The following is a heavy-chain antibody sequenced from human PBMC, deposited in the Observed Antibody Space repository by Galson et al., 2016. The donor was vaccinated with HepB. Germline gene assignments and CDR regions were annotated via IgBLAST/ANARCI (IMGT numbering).Heavy chain of an antibody. D-gene: IGHD6-13*01. CDR2: MNPNSGNT. J-gene: IGHJ4*02. V-gene: IGHV1-8*01. CDR1: GYTFTNYD. CDR3: ATGGGFSSWDY. Sequence: SVKVSCKASGYTFTNYDVNWVRLATGQGLEWMGWMNPNSGNTGYPQKFQGRVTMTRNTSIDTAYMELSSLRSEDTAVYFCATGGGFSSWDYWGQGTLVTVSS.